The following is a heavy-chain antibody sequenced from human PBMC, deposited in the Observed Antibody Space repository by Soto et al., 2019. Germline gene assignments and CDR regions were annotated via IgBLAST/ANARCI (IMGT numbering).Heavy chain of an antibody. V-gene: IGHV4-30-4*01. CDR2: IYYSGST. CDR3: ARYGSGECNRGSCYSPFDY. CDR1: GRSISSVNYY. D-gene: IGHD2-15*01. Sequence: SETLSLTCTVSGRSISSVNYYWSWIRQPPGKGLEWIGYIYYSGSTYYKPSLRSRVTISVDTSKNQFSLKLSSVTAADTAVYYCARYGSGECNRGSCYSPFDYWGQGTLVTVSS. J-gene: IGHJ4*02.